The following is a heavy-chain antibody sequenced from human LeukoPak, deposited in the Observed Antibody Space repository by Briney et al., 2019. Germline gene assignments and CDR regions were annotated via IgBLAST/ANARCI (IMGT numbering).Heavy chain of an antibody. CDR2: ISSSGSTI. D-gene: IGHD2-15*01. V-gene: IGHV3-48*03. J-gene: IGHJ6*02. CDR3: ARDRGYCSGGSCYSIYYYYGMDV. CDR1: GFTFSSYE. Sequence: PGGSLRLSCAASGFTFSSYEMNWVRQAPGKGLEWVSYISSSGSTIYYADSVKGRFTISRDNAKNSLYLQMNSLRAEDTAVYYCARDRGYCSGGSCYSIYYYYGMDVWGQGTTVTVSS.